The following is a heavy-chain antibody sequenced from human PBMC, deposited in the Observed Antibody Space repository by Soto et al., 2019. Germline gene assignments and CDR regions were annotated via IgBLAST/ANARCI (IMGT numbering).Heavy chain of an antibody. J-gene: IGHJ4*02. Sequence: PLETLSLTCTVSGGSIISGGYYWSWIRQHPGKGLEWIGYIYYSGSTYYNPSLKSRVTISVDTSKNQFSLKLSSVTAADTAVYYCASMSWRDYGDYGSRYWGQGTLVTVSS. V-gene: IGHV4-31*02. CDR3: ASMSWRDYGDYGSRY. D-gene: IGHD4-17*01. CDR2: IYYSGST. CDR1: GGSIISGGYY.